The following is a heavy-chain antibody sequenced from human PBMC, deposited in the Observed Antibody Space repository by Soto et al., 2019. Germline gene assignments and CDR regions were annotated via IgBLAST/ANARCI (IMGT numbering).Heavy chain of an antibody. V-gene: IGHV4-61*01. D-gene: IGHD1-1*01. CDR1: GGFVSSGTYY. J-gene: IGHJ3*02. Sequence: LSLTCAVYGGFVSSGTYYWSWIRQPPGKGLEWIGEMSHSGGTHFNPSLKSRVTISVDTSKNQFSLKMSSVTAADTALYYCARVERGTATTVVDAFDIWGPGTMVTVSS. CDR3: ARVERGTATTVVDAFDI. CDR2: MSHSGGT.